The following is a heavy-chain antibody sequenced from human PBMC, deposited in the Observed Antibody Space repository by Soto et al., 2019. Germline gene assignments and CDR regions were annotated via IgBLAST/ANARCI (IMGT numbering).Heavy chain of an antibody. CDR2: INPSGGST. CDR1: GYTFTSYY. CDR3: ARAPNRERFDY. D-gene: IGHD2-8*01. Sequence: ASVKVSCKASGYTFTSYYMHWVRQAPGQGLEWMGIINPSGGSTSYAQKLQGRVTMTRDTSTSTVYMELSSLRSEDTAVYYCARAPNRERFDYWGQGTLVTVSS. J-gene: IGHJ4*02. V-gene: IGHV1-46*01.